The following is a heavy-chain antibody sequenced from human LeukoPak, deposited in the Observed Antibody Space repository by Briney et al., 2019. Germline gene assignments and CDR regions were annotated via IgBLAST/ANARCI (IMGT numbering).Heavy chain of an antibody. Sequence: PGGSLRLSCAAPGFTVSSNHMSWVRQAPGKGLEWVSVIYSGGSTDYADSVKGRFTISRDNSKNTLYLQMNSLRAEGTAVYHCARGPAGYNWGQGTLVTVSS. D-gene: IGHD1-1*01. CDR2: IYSGGST. CDR3: ARGPAGYN. V-gene: IGHV3-53*01. CDR1: GFTVSSNH. J-gene: IGHJ4*02.